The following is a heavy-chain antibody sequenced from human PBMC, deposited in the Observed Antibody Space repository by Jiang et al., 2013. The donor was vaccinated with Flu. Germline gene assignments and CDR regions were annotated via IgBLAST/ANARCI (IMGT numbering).Heavy chain of an antibody. J-gene: IGHJ4*02. Sequence: VQLLESGGGLVQPGESLRLSCAASGFSFSNFAMNWVRQAPGKGLEWVASITDSGGSTYYADSGKGRFTLSRDNSKNTLYLQMNSLRAADTAVYYCARDRPSLYWGQGTLVTVSS. V-gene: IGHV3-23*01. CDR2: ITDSGGST. CDR1: GFSFSNFA. CDR3: ARDRPSLY.